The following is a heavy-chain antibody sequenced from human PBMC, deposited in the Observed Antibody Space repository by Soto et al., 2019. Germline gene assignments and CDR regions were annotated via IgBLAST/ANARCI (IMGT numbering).Heavy chain of an antibody. CDR1: GGSISSFY. D-gene: IGHD4-17*01. V-gene: IGHV4-59*01. CDR3: ARDPRIYSDPYYFDY. Sequence: PSETLSLTCTVSGGSISSFYWSWIRQPPGKGLEWIGYIYYYGNTNYNPSLKSRVTISVDTSKNQFSLKLSSVTAADTAVYYCARDPRIYSDPYYFDYWGQGPLVTVSS. J-gene: IGHJ4*02. CDR2: IYYYGNT.